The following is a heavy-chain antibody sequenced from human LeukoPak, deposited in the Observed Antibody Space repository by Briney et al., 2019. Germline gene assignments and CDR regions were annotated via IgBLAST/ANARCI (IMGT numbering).Heavy chain of an antibody. CDR2: ISVYSGNT. CDR1: GYTFTSNG. CDR3: ARVAGGYSYGYEDY. V-gene: IGHV1-18*01. J-gene: IGHJ4*02. Sequence: ASVKVSCKASGYTFTSNGISWVRQAPGQGLEWMGWISVYSGNTNYAQDLQGRVTMTTDTAARTAYMELRSLRSDDTVMYYCARVAGGYSYGYEDYWGQGTLVTVSS. D-gene: IGHD5-18*01.